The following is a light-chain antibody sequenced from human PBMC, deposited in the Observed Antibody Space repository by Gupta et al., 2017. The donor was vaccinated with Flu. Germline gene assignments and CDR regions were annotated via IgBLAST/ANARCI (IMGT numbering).Light chain of an antibody. Sequence: PSSLSASVGDRISITCRASHSISRYINWYRQKPGKAPKLLIYAARDLQTRVPSSFSGSGSGTEFTLTISSLLPEDSATYFCQQSFSIPVTFGQGTKVEI. CDR2: AAR. J-gene: IGKJ1*01. V-gene: IGKV1-39*01. CDR3: QQSFSIPVT. CDR1: HSISRY.